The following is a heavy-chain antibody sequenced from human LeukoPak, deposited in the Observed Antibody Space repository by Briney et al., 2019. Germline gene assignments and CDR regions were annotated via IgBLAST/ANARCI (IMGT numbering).Heavy chain of an antibody. J-gene: IGHJ4*02. Sequence: GGSLRLPCAASGFTFSSYSMNWVRQAPGKGLEWVSYISSSSSTIYYADSVKGRFTISRDNAKNSLYLQMNSLRAEDTAFYYCASNGYGAFDYWGQGTLVTVSS. CDR2: ISSSSSTI. CDR1: GFTFSSYS. D-gene: IGHD5-18*01. CDR3: ASNGYGAFDY. V-gene: IGHV3-48*01.